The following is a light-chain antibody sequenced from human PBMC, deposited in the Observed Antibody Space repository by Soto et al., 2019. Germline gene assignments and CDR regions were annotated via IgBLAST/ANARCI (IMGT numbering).Light chain of an antibody. CDR2: GAS. CDR3: QQYGSSPRT. CDR1: ESVSSSY. Sequence: EIVLTQSPGTLSLSPGERATLSCRASESVSSSYLAWYQQKPGQAPRLLIYGASSRATGIPDRISGSGSGTDFPLTISRLEPEDFAVYYCQQYGSSPRTFGQGTKVEIK. J-gene: IGKJ1*01. V-gene: IGKV3-20*01.